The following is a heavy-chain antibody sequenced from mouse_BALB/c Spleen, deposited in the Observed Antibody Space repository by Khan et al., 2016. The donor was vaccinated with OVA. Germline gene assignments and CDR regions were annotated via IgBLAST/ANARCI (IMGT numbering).Heavy chain of an antibody. CDR1: GYSITSDYA. D-gene: IGHD3-3*01. CDR3: TGGRTY. Sequence: EVQLQESGPGLVKPSQSLSLTCTVTGYSITSDYAWNWIRQFPGNKLEWMGYISYSGSTSYNPSLKSRISITRDTSKNQFFLQLNSVTTEDTATDYCTGGRTYWGQGTLVTVST. CDR2: ISYSGST. J-gene: IGHJ3*01. V-gene: IGHV3-2*02.